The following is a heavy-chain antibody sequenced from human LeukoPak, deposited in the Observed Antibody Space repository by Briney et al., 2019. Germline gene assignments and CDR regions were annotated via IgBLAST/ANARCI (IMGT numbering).Heavy chain of an antibody. CDR3: ASVSHDWNFDY. CDR1: GFTFSSYE. V-gene: IGHV3-48*03. CDR2: ISSSGSTI. Sequence: GGSLRLSCAASGFTFSSYEMNWVRQAPGKGLEWVSYISSSGSTIYYADSVKGRFTISRDNAKNSLYLQMNSLRAEDTAIYYCASVSHDWNFDYWGQGTLVTVSS. J-gene: IGHJ4*02. D-gene: IGHD3-9*01.